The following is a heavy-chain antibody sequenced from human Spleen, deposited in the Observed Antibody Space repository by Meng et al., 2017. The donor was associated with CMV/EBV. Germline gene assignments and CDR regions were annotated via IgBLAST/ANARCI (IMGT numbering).Heavy chain of an antibody. D-gene: IGHD3-3*01. Sequence: GESLKISCAASGFTFSSYAMSWVRQAPGKGLEWVAFIRYDGSNKYYADSVKGRFTISRDNSKNTLYLQMNSLRAEDTAVYYCAKLPDFWSGYYNLDIVATISVFGYWGQGTLVTVSS. CDR2: IRYDGSNK. CDR1: GFTFSSYA. CDR3: AKLPDFWSGYYNLDIVATISVFGY. J-gene: IGHJ4*02. V-gene: IGHV3-30*02.